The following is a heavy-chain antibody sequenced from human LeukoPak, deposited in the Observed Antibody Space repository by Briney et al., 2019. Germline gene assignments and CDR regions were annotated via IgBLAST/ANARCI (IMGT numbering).Heavy chain of an antibody. D-gene: IGHD6-13*01. J-gene: IGHJ5*02. Sequence: GGSLRLSCAASGFTFSTYSMNWVRQAPGKGLEWVSSISSSSSYIYYADSVKGRFTISRDNAKNSLYLQMNSLRAEDTAVYYCARGSSSWYEVWFDPWGQGTLVTVSS. CDR3: ARGSSSWYEVWFDP. CDR2: ISSSSSYI. CDR1: GFTFSTYS. V-gene: IGHV3-21*01.